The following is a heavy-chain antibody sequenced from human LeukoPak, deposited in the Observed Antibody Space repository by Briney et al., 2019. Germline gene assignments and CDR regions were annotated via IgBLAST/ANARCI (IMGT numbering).Heavy chain of an antibody. Sequence: PGGSLRLSCAASGFTFSSYWMHWVRQAPGEGLVWVARITSDGSSTSHADSVKGRFTISRDNAKNTLYLQMSSLRAEDTAVYYCARDYAVGESFDIWGQGTLVTVSS. J-gene: IGHJ3*02. CDR3: ARDYAVGESFDI. D-gene: IGHD3-16*01. CDR2: ITSDGSST. CDR1: GFTFSSYW. V-gene: IGHV3-74*01.